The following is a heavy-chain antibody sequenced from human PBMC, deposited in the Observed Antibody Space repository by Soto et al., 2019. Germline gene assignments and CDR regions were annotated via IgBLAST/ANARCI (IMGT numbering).Heavy chain of an antibody. J-gene: IGHJ4*02. CDR3: VRAYLDTDNLDS. CDR2: INPSGGST. Sequence: ASVKVSCKACGYRFTSYYMHWVGQAPGQGREWMGIINPSGGSTSYAQKFQGRVTMTRDTSTSTVYMELSSLRSEDTAVYYCVRAYLDTDNLDSWGQGTPVTVSS. D-gene: IGHD5-18*01. V-gene: IGHV1-46*01. CDR1: GYRFTSYY.